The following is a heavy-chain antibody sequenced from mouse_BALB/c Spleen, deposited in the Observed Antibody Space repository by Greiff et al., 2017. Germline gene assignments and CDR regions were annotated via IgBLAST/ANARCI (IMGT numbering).Heavy chain of an antibody. Sequence: VKLQQPGAELVKPGASVKLSCKASGYTFTSYYMYWVKQRPGQGLEWIGGINPSNGGTNFNEKFKSKATLTVDKSSSTAYMQLSSLTSEDSAVYYCTRSRRYYFDYWGQGTTLTVSS. D-gene: IGHD2-12*01. J-gene: IGHJ2*01. CDR1: GYTFTSYY. CDR3: TRSRRYYFDY. V-gene: IGHV1S81*02. CDR2: INPSNGGT.